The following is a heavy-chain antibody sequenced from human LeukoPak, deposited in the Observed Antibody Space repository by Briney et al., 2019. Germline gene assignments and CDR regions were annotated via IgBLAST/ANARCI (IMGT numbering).Heavy chain of an antibody. CDR2: INHSGST. D-gene: IGHD2-15*01. J-gene: IGHJ4*02. V-gene: IGHV4-34*01. CDR1: GGSFSGYY. CDR3: ARGFGDCSGGSCHSDY. Sequence: SETLSLTCAVYGGSFSGYYWSWIRQPPGKGLEWIGEINHSGSTNYNPSLKSRVTISVDTSKNQFSLKLSSVTAADTAVYYCARGFGDCSGGSCHSDYWGQGTLVTVSS.